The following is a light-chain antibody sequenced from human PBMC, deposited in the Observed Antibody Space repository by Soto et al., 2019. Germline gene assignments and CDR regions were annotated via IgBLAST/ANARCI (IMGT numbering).Light chain of an antibody. V-gene: IGLV2-23*01. Sequence: QSVLTQPASVSGSPGQSITISCTGTSGDVGSYNLVSWYQQHPDKAPKLIIYGGNRRPSGVSNRFSGSKSDSTASLTISGLQAEDEADYYCCSYAGGYTFRVVFGGGTKLTVL. CDR2: GGN. J-gene: IGLJ2*01. CDR3: CSYAGGYTFRVV. CDR1: SGDVGSYNL.